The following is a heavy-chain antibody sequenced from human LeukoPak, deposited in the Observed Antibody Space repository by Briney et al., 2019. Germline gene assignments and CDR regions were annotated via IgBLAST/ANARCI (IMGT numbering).Heavy chain of an antibody. CDR1: GGSISSSSYY. CDR2: IYYSGST. CDR3: ARHAAEGHYRATDAFDI. Sequence: SETLSLTCTVSGGSISSSSYYWGWIRQPPGKGLEWIGSIYYSGSTYYNPSLKSRVTISVDTSKNQFSLKLSSVTAADTAVYYCARHAAEGHYRATDAFDIWGQGTMVTVSS. V-gene: IGHV4-39*01. D-gene: IGHD2-15*01. J-gene: IGHJ3*02.